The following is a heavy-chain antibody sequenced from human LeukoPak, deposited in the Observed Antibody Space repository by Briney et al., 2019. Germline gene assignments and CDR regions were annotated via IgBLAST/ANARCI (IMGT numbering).Heavy chain of an antibody. Sequence: PGGSLRLSCAASGFTFSSYAMSWVRQAPGKGLEWVLRINRDGSSTIYADSVKGRFTISRDNAKNTLYLQMNSLTAEDTAVYYCARDLWGAGDCWGQGTLVTVSS. V-gene: IGHV3-74*01. J-gene: IGHJ4*02. CDR3: ARDLWGAGDC. CDR2: INRDGSST. D-gene: IGHD1-26*01. CDR1: GFTFSSYA.